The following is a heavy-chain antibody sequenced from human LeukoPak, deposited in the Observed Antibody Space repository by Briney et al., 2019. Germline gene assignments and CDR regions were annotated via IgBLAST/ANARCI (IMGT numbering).Heavy chain of an antibody. Sequence: GASVKVSCKASGYSFTNNYIHWVRQAPGQGLEWMGMIYPRDGSTSYAQKFQGRVTVTSDTFTSTVHMELSGLRSEDTAVYYCARDQEGFDYWGQGTLVTVSS. J-gene: IGHJ4*02. CDR1: GYSFTNNY. V-gene: IGHV1-46*01. CDR2: IYPRDGST. CDR3: ARDQEGFDY.